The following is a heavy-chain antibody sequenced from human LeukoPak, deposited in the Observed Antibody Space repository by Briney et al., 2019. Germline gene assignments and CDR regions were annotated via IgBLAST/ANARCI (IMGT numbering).Heavy chain of an antibody. V-gene: IGHV3-30*18. D-gene: IGHD6-19*01. CDR3: AKDPNSSGWYYFDY. Sequence: GGSLRLSCAASGFTFSSYGMHWVRQAPGKGLEWVAVISYDGSNKYYADSVKGRFTISRDNSKNTLYLQMNSLRAEDTAVYYCAKDPNSSGWYYFDYWGQGTLVSVSS. J-gene: IGHJ4*02. CDR1: GFTFSSYG. CDR2: ISYDGSNK.